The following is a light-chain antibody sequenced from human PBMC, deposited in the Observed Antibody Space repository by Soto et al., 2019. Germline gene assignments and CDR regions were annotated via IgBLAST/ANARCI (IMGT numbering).Light chain of an antibody. V-gene: IGLV1-40*01. CDR1: SSNIGAGYD. Sequence: QSVLTQPPSVSGAPGQRVTISCTGSSSNIGAGYDVHWYQQLPGTAPKLLIYGNSKRPSGVPDRFSGSKSGTSASLAITGLQAEDVADYYCQSYDSSLSHVVFGGGTKLTVL. J-gene: IGLJ2*01. CDR2: GNS. CDR3: QSYDSSLSHVV.